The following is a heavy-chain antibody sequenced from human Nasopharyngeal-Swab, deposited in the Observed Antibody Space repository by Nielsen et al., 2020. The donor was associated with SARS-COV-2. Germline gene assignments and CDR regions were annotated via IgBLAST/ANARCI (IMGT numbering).Heavy chain of an antibody. Sequence: VKVSCKASGGTFSSYAISWVRQAPGQGLEWMGGIIPIFGTANYAQKFQGRVTITADESTSTAYMELNSLRSEDTAVYYCARVGYSSSLNWFDPWGQGTLVTVSS. J-gene: IGHJ5*02. D-gene: IGHD6-13*01. V-gene: IGHV1-69*13. CDR3: ARVGYSSSLNWFDP. CDR1: GGTFSSYA. CDR2: IIPIFGTA.